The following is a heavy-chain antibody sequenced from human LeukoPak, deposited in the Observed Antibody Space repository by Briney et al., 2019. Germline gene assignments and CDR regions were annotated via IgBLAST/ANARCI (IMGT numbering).Heavy chain of an antibody. CDR2: IYYSGST. CDR1: GGSISSYY. D-gene: IGHD6-13*01. Sequence: SETLSLTCTVSGGSISSYYWSWIRQPPGKGLEWIGYIYYSGSTNYNPSLKSRVTISVDTSKNQFSLKLSSVTAADTAVYYCARVDSSWGNFDYWGQGTLVTVSS. CDR3: ARVDSSWGNFDY. V-gene: IGHV4-59*01. J-gene: IGHJ4*02.